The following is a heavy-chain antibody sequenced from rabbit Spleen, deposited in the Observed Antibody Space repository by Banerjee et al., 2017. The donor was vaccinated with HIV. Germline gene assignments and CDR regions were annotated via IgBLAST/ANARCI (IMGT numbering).Heavy chain of an antibody. Sequence: QSLEESGGDLVKPGASLTLTCTASGFSFTGSHYMCWVRQAPGKGLEWIACIYAGGSGSTYYASWAKGRFTISKTSSTTMTLQMTSLSAADTATYFCARGAAAMTMVITGYYLSLWGPGTLVTVS. CDR2: IYAGGSGST. J-gene: IGHJ4*01. CDR3: ARGAAAMTMVITGYYLSL. CDR1: GFSFTGSHY. V-gene: IGHV1S40*01. D-gene: IGHD2-1*01.